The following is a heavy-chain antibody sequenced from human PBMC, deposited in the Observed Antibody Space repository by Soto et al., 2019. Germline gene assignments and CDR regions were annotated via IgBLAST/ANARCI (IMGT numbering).Heavy chain of an antibody. CDR2: FLPLFGTT. V-gene: IGHV1-69*13. CDR1: GVTFNNSA. Sequence: SVKVSCKASGVTFNNSAFSWVRQAPGQGLEWMGGFLPLFGTTNHAQKFQGRLSITADESTSTAYMHLSSLRSEDTAIYYCARDHWDYDSSACQLQFWGQGTLVTVSS. D-gene: IGHD3-22*01. CDR3: ARDHWDYDSSACQLQF. J-gene: IGHJ4*02.